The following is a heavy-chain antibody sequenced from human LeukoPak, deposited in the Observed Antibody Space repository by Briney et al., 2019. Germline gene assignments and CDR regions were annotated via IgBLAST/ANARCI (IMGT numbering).Heavy chain of an antibody. CDR3: ASPPPDSSCGLFDY. J-gene: IGHJ4*02. CDR2: ISANGGST. CDR1: GFTFSTYA. V-gene: IGHV3-23*01. Sequence: GGSLRLSCAASGFTFSTYAMHWVRQAPGKGLEWVSTISANGGSTYYTDSVKGRFTISRDNSKNTLYLEMNSLRAEDTAVYYCASPPPDSSCGLFDYWGQGTLVTVSS. D-gene: IGHD6-6*01.